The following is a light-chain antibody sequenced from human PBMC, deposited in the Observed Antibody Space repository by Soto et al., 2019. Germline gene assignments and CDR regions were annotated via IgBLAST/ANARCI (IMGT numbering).Light chain of an antibody. V-gene: IGKV1-39*01. CDR1: QSISSY. J-gene: IGKJ4*01. Sequence: DFQMIESASSRATSEGYRVTITCRASQSISSYLNWYQQKPGKAPKLLIYAASSLQSGVPSRFSGSGSGTDFTLTISSLQPEDFATDYCQRCYSTPLTFGGGTKVDIK. CDR2: AAS. CDR3: QRCYSTPLT.